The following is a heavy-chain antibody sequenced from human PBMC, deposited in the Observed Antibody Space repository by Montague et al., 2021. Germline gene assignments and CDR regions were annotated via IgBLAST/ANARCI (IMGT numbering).Heavy chain of an antibody. CDR1: RSLINSDYY. Sequence: SEILSLTCTVSRSLINSDYYWGWIRQPPGKGLERMGSVSHGGRTYYNPSLKSRVTISVDTSNNHFSLKLSSVTAADTAMYYCARERDRYYYMDIWGKGTTITVSS. J-gene: IGHJ6*03. CDR3: ARERDRYYYMDI. CDR2: VSHGGRT. V-gene: IGHV4-38-2*02.